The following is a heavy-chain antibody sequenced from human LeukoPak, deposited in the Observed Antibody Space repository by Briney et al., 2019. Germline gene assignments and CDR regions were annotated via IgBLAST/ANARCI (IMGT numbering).Heavy chain of an antibody. CDR2: IYSGGST. J-gene: IGHJ4*02. CDR1: GFTVSSNY. V-gene: IGHV3-53*01. D-gene: IGHD6-19*01. CDR3: ARDAPYSSGWYGDGFDY. Sequence: GGSLRLSCAASGFTVSSNYMSWVRQAPGKGLEWVSVIYSGGSTYYADSVKGRFTISRDNAKNSLYLQMNSLRAEDTALYYCARDAPYSSGWYGDGFDYWGQGTLVTVSS.